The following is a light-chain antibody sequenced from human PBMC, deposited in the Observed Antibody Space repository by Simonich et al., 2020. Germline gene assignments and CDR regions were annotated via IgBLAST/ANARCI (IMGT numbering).Light chain of an antibody. CDR3: SSYTSSSTYWV. CDR1: SSYVGGYNY. V-gene: IGLV2-14*01. CDR2: DVS. Sequence: QSALTQPASVSGSPGQSITISCTGTSSYVGGYNYVSWYQQHPGKAPKLIIYDVSKRPSGVSNRFSGSKSGNTASLTISGLQAEDEADYYCSSYTSSSTYWVFGGGTKLTVL. J-gene: IGLJ3*02.